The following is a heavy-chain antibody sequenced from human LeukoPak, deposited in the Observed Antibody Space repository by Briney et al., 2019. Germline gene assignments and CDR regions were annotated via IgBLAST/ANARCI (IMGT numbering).Heavy chain of an antibody. CDR2: ISGSGGST. D-gene: IGHD2-8*01. V-gene: IGHV3-23*01. CDR1: GFTFSSYA. CDR3: AKQVYADYYYYMDV. Sequence: GGSLRLSCAASGFTFSSYAMSWVRQAPGKGLEWVSAISGSGGSTNNADSVKGRFTISRDNSKNTLYLQMKSLRAEDTAVYYCAKQVYADYYYYMDVRGKGTTVTVSS. J-gene: IGHJ6*03.